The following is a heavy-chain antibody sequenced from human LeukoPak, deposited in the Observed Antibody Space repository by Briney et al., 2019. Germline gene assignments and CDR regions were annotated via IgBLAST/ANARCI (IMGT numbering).Heavy chain of an antibody. D-gene: IGHD6-6*01. V-gene: IGHV3-23*01. CDR3: AKGGIIAARPSYFDY. Sequence: GGSLRLSCAASGFTFSNYAMSWVRQAPGKGLEWVSAISGSGGSTYYADSVKGRFTVSRDNSKNTLYLQMNSLRAEDTAVYYCAKGGIIAARPSYFDYWGQGTLVTVSS. CDR2: ISGSGGST. J-gene: IGHJ4*02. CDR1: GFTFSNYA.